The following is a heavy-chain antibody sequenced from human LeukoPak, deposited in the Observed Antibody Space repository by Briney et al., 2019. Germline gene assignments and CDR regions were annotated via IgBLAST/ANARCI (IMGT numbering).Heavy chain of an antibody. J-gene: IGHJ4*02. CDR1: GYTFTGYY. V-gene: IGHV1-2*02. CDR2: INPNSGGT. CDR3: ARSGYSSGWYETYYFDY. Sequence: ASVKVSCKASGYTFTGYYMHWVRQAPGQGLEWMGWINPNSGGTNYAQKFQGRVTMTRDTSISTAYMELSRLRSDDTAVYYCARSGYSSGWYETYYFDYWGQGTLVTVSS. D-gene: IGHD6-19*01.